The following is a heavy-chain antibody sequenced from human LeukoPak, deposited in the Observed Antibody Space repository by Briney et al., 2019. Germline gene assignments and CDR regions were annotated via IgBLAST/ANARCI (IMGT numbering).Heavy chain of an antibody. CDR2: MYHTGTS. D-gene: IGHD5-18*01. Sequence: SETLSLTCSVSGASITTYYFNWIRQSPGKGLEWIGYMYHTGTSDYNPFLQSRVTISLDTPNNKVSLTLTSVTAADTAVYYCATTRGYSTNDAFDIWGQGTRVTVSS. CDR1: GASITTYY. V-gene: IGHV4-59*01. J-gene: IGHJ3*02. CDR3: ATTRGYSTNDAFDI.